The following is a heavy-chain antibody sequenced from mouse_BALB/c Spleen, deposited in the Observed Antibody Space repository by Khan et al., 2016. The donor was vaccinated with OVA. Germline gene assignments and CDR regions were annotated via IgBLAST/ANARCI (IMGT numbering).Heavy chain of an antibody. CDR1: GYTFTSYW. J-gene: IGHJ2*01. Sequence: VQLQQSGAELARPGASVKLSCKSSGYTFTSYWMQWVKQRPGQGLEWIGTIYPGDGDTRYDQKFKGKATLTADKSSSTAYLQLSSLASEDSAVYFCASYRYDYFDYWGQCTTLTVSS. CDR2: IYPGDGDT. V-gene: IGHV1-87*01. D-gene: IGHD2-14*01. CDR3: ASYRYDYFDY.